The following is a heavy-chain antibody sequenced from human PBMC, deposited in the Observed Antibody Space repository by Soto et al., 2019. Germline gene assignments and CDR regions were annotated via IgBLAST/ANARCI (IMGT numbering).Heavy chain of an antibody. Sequence: ESGPTLVNPTETLTLTCTVSVFSLSNARMGVSWIRQPPGKALEWLAHIFSNDEKSYSTSLKSRLTITKDTSKNQVVLTMTNMDPVDTATYFCAHHGYYSYGMDVWGQGTTVTVSS. CDR3: AHHGYYSYGMDV. CDR2: IFSNDEK. V-gene: IGHV2-26*01. J-gene: IGHJ6*02. CDR1: VFSLSNARMG.